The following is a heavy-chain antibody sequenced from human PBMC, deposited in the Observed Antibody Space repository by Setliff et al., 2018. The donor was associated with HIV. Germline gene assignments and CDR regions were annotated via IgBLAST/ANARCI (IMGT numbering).Heavy chain of an antibody. CDR1: GDIFSRYG. Sequence: ASVKVSCKASGDIFSRYGITWVRQAPGQGLEWMGWISANNGSSYFAQKLQDRVTMTSDTSTSTAYMELRSLRSDDTAVYYCARVRERVTIFGVVRDFDSWGQGTLVTVSS. CDR2: ISANNGSS. CDR3: ARVRERVTIFGVVRDFDS. D-gene: IGHD3-3*01. J-gene: IGHJ4*02. V-gene: IGHV1-18*01.